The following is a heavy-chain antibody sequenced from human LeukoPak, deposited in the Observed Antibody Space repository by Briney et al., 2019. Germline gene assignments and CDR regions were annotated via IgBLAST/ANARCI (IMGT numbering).Heavy chain of an antibody. V-gene: IGHV3-53*01. CDR1: GFTVSTYC. CDR3: APAPYYHDSSAHTTSYDY. CDR2: IYSGGST. Sequence: GGSLRLSCAASGFTVSTYCMTWVRQAPGKGLECVSVIYSGGSTYYADSVKGRFTVSRDNSKNTLYLQMNSLRAEDTAMYYCAPAPYYHDSSAHTTSYDYWGQGTLVTVSS. D-gene: IGHD3-22*01. J-gene: IGHJ4*02.